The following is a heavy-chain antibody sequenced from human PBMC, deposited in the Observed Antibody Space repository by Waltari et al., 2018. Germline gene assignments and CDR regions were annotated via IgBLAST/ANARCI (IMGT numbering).Heavy chain of an antibody. CDR1: GFAISGCW. CDR3: ARGVTVTYGCFDP. CDR2: ISIDGTAT. Sequence: EVQLVESGGGLVQPGGSLRLSCAASGFAISGCWMHWVRQTPGKGLVWVSRISIDGTATNYADSVKRRFTISRDTAKTTVYLQINSLRAEYTGVYFCARGVTVTYGCFDPWGQGTLVTVSS. J-gene: IGHJ5*02. V-gene: IGHV3-74*01. D-gene: IGHD4-17*01.